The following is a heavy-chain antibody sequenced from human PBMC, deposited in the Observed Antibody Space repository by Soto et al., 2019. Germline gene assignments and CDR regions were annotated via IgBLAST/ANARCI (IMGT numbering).Heavy chain of an antibody. Sequence: SETLSLTCTVSGGSISSYYWSWIRQPPGKGLEWIGYIYYSGSTNYNPSLKSRVTISVDTSKNQFSLKLSSVTAADTAVYYCARLSVDTRSRVLDYYYMDVWGKGTTVTVSS. D-gene: IGHD3-3*01. CDR3: ARLSVDTRSRVLDYYYMDV. J-gene: IGHJ6*03. CDR1: GGSISSYY. CDR2: IYYSGST. V-gene: IGHV4-59*12.